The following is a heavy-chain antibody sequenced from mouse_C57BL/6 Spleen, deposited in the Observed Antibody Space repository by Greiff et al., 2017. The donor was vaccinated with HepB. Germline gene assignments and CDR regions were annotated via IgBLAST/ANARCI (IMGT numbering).Heavy chain of an antibody. V-gene: IGHV1-69*01. Sequence: QVQLQQPGAELVMPGASVKLSCKASGYTFTSYWMHWVKQRPGQGLEWIGEIDPSDSYTNYNQKFKGKSTLTVDKSSSTAYMQLSSLTSEDSAVYYCARGGYSNYEDYWGQGTSVTVS. CDR2: IDPSDSYT. D-gene: IGHD2-5*01. CDR1: GYTFTSYW. CDR3: ARGGYSNYEDY. J-gene: IGHJ4*01.